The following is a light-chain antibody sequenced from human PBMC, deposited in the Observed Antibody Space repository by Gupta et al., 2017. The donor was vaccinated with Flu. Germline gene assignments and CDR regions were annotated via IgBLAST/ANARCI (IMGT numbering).Light chain of an antibody. V-gene: IGLV2-23*01. J-gene: IGLJ3*02. CDR2: EGS. CDR3: CSYAGSSMGV. CDR1: SSDVGSYNL. Sequence: QSALTQPASVSGSPGQSTNISCYRTSSDVGSYNLVYWYQQHPGKAPTLMLYEGSKRPSGVSNRFSGSKSGNTASLTISVLQAEDEADYYCCSYAGSSMGVFGGGTKLTVL.